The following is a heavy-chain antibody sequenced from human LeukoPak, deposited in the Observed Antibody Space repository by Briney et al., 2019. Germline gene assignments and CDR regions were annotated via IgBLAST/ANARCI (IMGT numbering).Heavy chain of an antibody. CDR2: VSLAGQT. CDR3: SRESGAFRPFGY. CDR1: GGSISNTNW. J-gene: IGHJ4*02. D-gene: IGHD1-26*01. Sequence: SETLSLTCDVSGGSISNTNWWSWVRQPPGQGLEWIGEVSLAGQTNYNPSLNGRVTMSLDESSNQLSLKLTSVTAADTAIYYCSRESGAFRPFGYWGQGTLVIVPS. V-gene: IGHV4-4*02.